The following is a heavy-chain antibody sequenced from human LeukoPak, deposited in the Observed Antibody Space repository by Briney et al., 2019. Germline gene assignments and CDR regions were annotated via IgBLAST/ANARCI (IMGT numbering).Heavy chain of an antibody. D-gene: IGHD2-21*02. CDR1: GFTFSNSC. Sequence: GGSLGLSCAASGFTFSNSCMSWVRQAPGKGLEWVASIKQDGSEKYYVDSMKGRFTMSRDNAKNSLYLQMNSLRAEDTAVYYCARVYGVTSVNYFDYWGQGTLVTVSS. J-gene: IGHJ4*02. V-gene: IGHV3-7*04. CDR3: ARVYGVTSVNYFDY. CDR2: IKQDGSEK.